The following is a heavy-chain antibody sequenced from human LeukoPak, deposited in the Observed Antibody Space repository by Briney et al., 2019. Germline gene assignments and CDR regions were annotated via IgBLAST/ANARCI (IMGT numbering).Heavy chain of an antibody. V-gene: IGHV1-2*02. CDR1: GYTFTGYY. J-gene: IGHJ3*02. Sequence: ASVKVSCKASGYTFTGYYMHWVRQAPGQGLEWMGWINPNSGGTNYAQKFQGRITMTRDMSTGTVYMELSSLRSEDTAVYYCARIRRLAFDIWGQGTMVRLF. D-gene: IGHD5-12*01. CDR3: ARIRRLAFDI. CDR2: INPNSGGT.